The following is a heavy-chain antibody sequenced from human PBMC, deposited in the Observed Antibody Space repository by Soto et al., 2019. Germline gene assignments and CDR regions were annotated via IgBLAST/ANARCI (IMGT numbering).Heavy chain of an antibody. CDR1: GFTFSSYG. CDR3: AKLYGTNDGSTFDY. J-gene: IGHJ4*02. V-gene: IGHV3-30*18. D-gene: IGHD3-16*01. CDR2: ISYDGSNK. Sequence: QVQLVESGGGVVQPGRSLRLSCAASGFTFSSYGMHWVRQAPGKGLEWVAVISYDGSNKYYADSVKGRFTISRDNSKNTLYLQMNSLRAEDTAVYYCAKLYGTNDGSTFDYWGQGTLVTVSS.